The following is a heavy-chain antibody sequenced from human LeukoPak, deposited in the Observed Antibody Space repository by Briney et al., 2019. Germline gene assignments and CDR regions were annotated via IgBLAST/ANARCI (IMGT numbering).Heavy chain of an antibody. CDR2: VYYSGTT. J-gene: IGHJ5*02. D-gene: IGHD6-13*01. CDR1: GGSISSIYNY. CDR3: ARSSAAEGPTHNWFDP. Sequence: SETLSLTCTVSGGSISSIYNYWGWIRQPPGQGLXXIXXVYYSGTTYYNPSLKSRVTVSVDTSKNQFSLRLTSVTAADTAVYHCARSSAAEGPTHNWFDPWGQGTLVTVSS. V-gene: IGHV4-39*01.